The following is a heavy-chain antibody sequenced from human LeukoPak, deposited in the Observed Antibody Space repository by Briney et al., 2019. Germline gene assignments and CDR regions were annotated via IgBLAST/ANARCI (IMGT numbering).Heavy chain of an antibody. D-gene: IGHD1-26*01. CDR1: GFTFSSYA. CDR3: AKDTDLMGATTFSDY. V-gene: IGHV3-23*01. Sequence: GGSLRLSCAASGFTFSSYAMSWVSQAPGKGLEWVSAISGSGGSTYYADSVKGRFTISRDNSKNTLYLQMNSLRAEDTAVYYCAKDTDLMGATTFSDYWGQGTLVTVSS. J-gene: IGHJ4*02. CDR2: ISGSGGST.